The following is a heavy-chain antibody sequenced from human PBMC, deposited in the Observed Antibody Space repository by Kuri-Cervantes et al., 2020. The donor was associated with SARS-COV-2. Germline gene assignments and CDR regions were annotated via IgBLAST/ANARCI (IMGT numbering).Heavy chain of an antibody. CDR2: ISGSGTGA. J-gene: IGHJ6*02. D-gene: IGHD1-7*01. V-gene: IGHV3-23*01. CDR3: AKDPTATTEYYYAMDV. CDR1: RFSFSSYA. Sequence: GESLKISCAASRFSFSSYAMSWVRQAPGKGLEWVSVISGSGTGAYYADSVKGRFTISRDNSKNTLYLQMNSLRAEDTAVYFCAKDPTATTEYYYAMDVWGQGTTVTVSS.